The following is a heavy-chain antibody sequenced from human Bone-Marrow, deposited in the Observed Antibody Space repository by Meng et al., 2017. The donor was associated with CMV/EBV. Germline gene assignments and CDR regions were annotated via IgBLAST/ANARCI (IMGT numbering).Heavy chain of an antibody. V-gene: IGHV3-49*04. CDR1: GFTFSNAW. J-gene: IGHJ4*02. CDR2: IRGKTFGETS. D-gene: IGHD3-3*01. Sequence: QTLSLTCAASGFTFSNAWMSWVRQAPGKGLEWVGFIRGKTFGETSEYAASVKGRFTISRDDSKSIAYLQMNSLKTEDTAVYYCTRYYDFWSGFYPEPFDFWGQGTLVTVSS. CDR3: TRYYDFWSGFYPEPFDF.